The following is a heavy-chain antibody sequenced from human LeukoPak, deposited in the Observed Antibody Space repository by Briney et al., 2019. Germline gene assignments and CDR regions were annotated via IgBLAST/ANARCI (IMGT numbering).Heavy chain of an antibody. CDR2: AYYSGST. V-gene: IGHV4-59*08. CDR3: ARNSAVSTSRSQFGP. CDR1: DDSNSNYY. D-gene: IGHD6-13*01. J-gene: IGHJ5*02. Sequence: MPSETLSLTCTVFDDSNSNYYWSWIRQPPGKGLEWIGYAYYSGSTTYNPSLESRVTISVDTSKNQSSLKLTAVTAADTAVYYCARNSAVSTSRSQFGPWGQGTLVTVSS.